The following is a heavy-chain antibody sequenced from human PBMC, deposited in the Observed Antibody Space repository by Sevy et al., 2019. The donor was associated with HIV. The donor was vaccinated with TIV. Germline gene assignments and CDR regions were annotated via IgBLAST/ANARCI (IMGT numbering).Heavy chain of an antibody. V-gene: IGHV3-30*18. D-gene: IGHD1-26*01. CDR3: AKGPTKGAADAFDI. CDR1: GFTFSSYG. CDR2: ISYDGINK. J-gene: IGHJ3*02. Sequence: AGSLRLSCAASGFTFSSYGMHWVRQAPGKGLEWVAVISYDGINKYYADSVKGRFTISRDNSKNTLYLQMNSLRAEDTAVYYCAKGPTKGAADAFDIWGQGTMVTVSS.